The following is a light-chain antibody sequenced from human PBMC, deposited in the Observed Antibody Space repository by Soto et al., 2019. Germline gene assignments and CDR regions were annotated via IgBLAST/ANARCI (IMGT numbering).Light chain of an antibody. J-gene: IGKJ1*01. CDR1: QSISSW. V-gene: IGKV1-5*01. CDR3: QHYNNWPRT. Sequence: DIQMTQSPSTLSASVGDRVTITCRASQSISSWLAWYQQKPGKAPKLLIYDASSLESGVPSRFSGSGSGTEFTLTISSLQSEDFAVYYCQHYNNWPRTFGQGTKVDIK. CDR2: DAS.